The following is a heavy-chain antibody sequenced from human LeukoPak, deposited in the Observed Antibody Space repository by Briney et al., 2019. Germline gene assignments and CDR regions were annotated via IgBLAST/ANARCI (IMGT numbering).Heavy chain of an antibody. CDR2: IYYSGST. V-gene: IGHV4-59*01. J-gene: IGHJ4*02. Sequence: SETLSLTCTVSGGSISSYYWSWIRQPPGKGLEWIGYIYYSGSTNYNPSLKSRVTISVDTSKTQFSLKLSSVTAADTAVYYRARKSASSGYYQFDYWGQGTLVTVSS. CDR1: GGSISSYY. CDR3: ARKSASSGYYQFDY. D-gene: IGHD3-22*01.